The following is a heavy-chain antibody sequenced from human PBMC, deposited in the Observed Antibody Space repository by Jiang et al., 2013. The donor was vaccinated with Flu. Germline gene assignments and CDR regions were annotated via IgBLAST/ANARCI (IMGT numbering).Heavy chain of an antibody. CDR3: ARAPHSSSWYYHYFDY. D-gene: IGHD6-13*01. V-gene: IGHV4-4*02. CDR2: IYHSGST. CDR1: GGSISSSNW. Sequence: TLSLTCAVSGGSISSSNWWSWVRQPPGKGLEWIGEIYHSGSTNYNPSLKSRVTISVDKSKNQFSLKLSSVTAADTAVYYCARAPHSSSWYYHYFDYWGQGTLVTVSS. J-gene: IGHJ4*02.